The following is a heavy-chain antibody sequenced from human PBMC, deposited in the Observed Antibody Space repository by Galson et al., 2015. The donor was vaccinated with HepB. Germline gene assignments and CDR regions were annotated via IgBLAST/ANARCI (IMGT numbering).Heavy chain of an antibody. CDR1: GDSVSSNSAA. D-gene: IGHD3-22*01. V-gene: IGHV6-1*01. Sequence: CAISGDSVSSNSAAWNWIRQSPSRGLEWLGRTYYRSKWYNDYAVSVNSRITINPDTSKNQFSLQLNSVTPEDTAVYYCAREDTRPKDDSSGYPYFDYWGQGTLVTVSS. CDR2: TYYRSKWYN. J-gene: IGHJ4*02. CDR3: AREDTRPKDDSSGYPYFDY.